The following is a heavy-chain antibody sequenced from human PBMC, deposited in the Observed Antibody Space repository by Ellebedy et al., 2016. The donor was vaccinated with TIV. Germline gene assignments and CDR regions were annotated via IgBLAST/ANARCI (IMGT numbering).Heavy chain of an antibody. CDR3: ARIGGGVSGTSFDV. CDR1: GGAFNNYV. J-gene: IGHJ3*01. CDR2: LSSYNGNT. Sequence: AASVKVSCKASGGAFNNYVITWVRQAPGQGLEWMGWLSSYNGNTKYAQKFQGRVTMTTDTSTSTTYMELRGLRSDATALYYCARIGGGVSGTSFDVWGQGTIVTVSS. V-gene: IGHV1-18*01. D-gene: IGHD3-16*01.